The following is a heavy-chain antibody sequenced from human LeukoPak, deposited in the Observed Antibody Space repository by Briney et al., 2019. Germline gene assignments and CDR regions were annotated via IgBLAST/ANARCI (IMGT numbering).Heavy chain of an antibody. Sequence: SETLSLTCTVSGGSISSGGYYWSWIRQHPGKGLEWIGYIYYGGSTYYNPSLKSRVAISVDTSKNQFSLKLSSVTAADTAVYYCATTIPSSYCDSSGYPPFDIWGQGAMVTVSS. CDR2: IYYGGST. V-gene: IGHV4-31*03. CDR1: GGSISSGGYY. J-gene: IGHJ3*02. D-gene: IGHD3-22*01. CDR3: ATTIPSSYCDSSGYPPFDI.